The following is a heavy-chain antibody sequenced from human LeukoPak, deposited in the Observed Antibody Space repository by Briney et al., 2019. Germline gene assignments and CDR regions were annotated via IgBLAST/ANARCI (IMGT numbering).Heavy chain of an antibody. CDR2: SYISGST. CDR3: ARDQELGF. D-gene: IGHD3-10*01. J-gene: IGHJ4*02. CDR1: GASINSYY. V-gene: IGHV4-4*07. Sequence: PSETLSLTCTVSGASINSYYWNWIRQPAGKGLEWIGRSYISGSTDYNPSLKSRVTVSVDTSQNQFSLKLTSVTAADTAVYYCARDQELGFWGQGTLSPSPQ.